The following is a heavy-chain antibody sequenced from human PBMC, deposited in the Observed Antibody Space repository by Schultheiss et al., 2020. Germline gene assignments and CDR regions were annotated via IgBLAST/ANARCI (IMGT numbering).Heavy chain of an antibody. CDR3: ARTYYYGSGFFDY. J-gene: IGHJ4*02. V-gene: IGHV1-8*02. CDR1: GYTFTGYY. D-gene: IGHD3-10*01. Sequence: ASVKVSCKASGYTFTGYYMHWVRQAPGQGLEWMGWMNPNSGNTGYAQKFQGRVTMTRNTSISTAYMELSSLRSEDTAVYYCARTYYYGSGFFDYWGQGTLVTVSS. CDR2: MNPNSGNT.